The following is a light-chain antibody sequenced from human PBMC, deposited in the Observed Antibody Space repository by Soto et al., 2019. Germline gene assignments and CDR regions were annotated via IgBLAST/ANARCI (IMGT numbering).Light chain of an antibody. CDR3: QQRYSTPT. CDR2: AAS. V-gene: IGKV1-39*01. J-gene: IGKJ2*01. CDR1: QSISSY. Sequence: DIQMTQSPSSLSASVGDRVTITCRASQSISSYLNWYQQKPGKAPKLLIYAASSLQSGVPSRFSGSGSGTDFTLTLSSRQPEDFATYYCQQRYSTPTFGQGTKLEIK.